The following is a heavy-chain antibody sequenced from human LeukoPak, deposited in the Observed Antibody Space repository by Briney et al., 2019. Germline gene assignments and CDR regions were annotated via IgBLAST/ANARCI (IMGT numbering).Heavy chain of an antibody. CDR3: ARTVEGHFDF. CDR1: ALTFKTYT. J-gene: IGHJ4*02. Sequence: PGGSLRLSCVASALTFKTYTLNWVRQTPGKGLEWVSYISTAGNLINYADSVRGRFTISRDNAKNSLYLYMNSLTPEDTAVYYCARTVEGHFDFRGQGTLVTVSS. CDR2: ISTAGNLI. D-gene: IGHD5-24*01. V-gene: IGHV3-21*04.